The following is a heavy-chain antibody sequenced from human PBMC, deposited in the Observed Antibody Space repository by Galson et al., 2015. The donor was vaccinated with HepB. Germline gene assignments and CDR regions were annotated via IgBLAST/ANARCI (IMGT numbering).Heavy chain of an antibody. J-gene: IGHJ4*02. CDR2: ITSSGGKT. V-gene: IGHV3-23*01. D-gene: IGHD2-15*01. CDR3: AKDGIMVANNPYQLHF. CDR1: GFTFSRYA. Sequence: SLRLSCAASGFTFSRYAMTWVRQAPGKGLEWVSSITSSGGKTYYTDSVKGRFTISRDNSRNTVLLQLNSLRAEGTAVYYCAKDGIMVANNPYQLHFWGQGTLVSVSS.